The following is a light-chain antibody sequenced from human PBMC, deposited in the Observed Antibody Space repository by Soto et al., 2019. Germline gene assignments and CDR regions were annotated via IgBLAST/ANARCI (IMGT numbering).Light chain of an antibody. J-gene: IGKJ2*01. Sequence: EIVMTQSPATLSVSPGERATLSCRASQSVSSNLAWYQQKPGQAPRLLIYGASTRATGIPARFSGSGSGTEFTLTISSLQSEDCAVYYCQQYTKWPSYTFGQGTKVDIK. V-gene: IGKV3-15*01. CDR1: QSVSSN. CDR3: QQYTKWPSYT. CDR2: GAS.